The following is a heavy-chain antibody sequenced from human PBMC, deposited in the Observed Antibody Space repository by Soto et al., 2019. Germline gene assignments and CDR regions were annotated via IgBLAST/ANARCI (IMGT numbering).Heavy chain of an antibody. CDR3: ARPKSLVRGGSGFDT. CDR1: GDSISSYY. Sequence: TSETLSLTCTVSGDSISSYYWTWIRQPPGRGLEWIGYIYYSGSTKYNPSLKSRVTISVDTSKNQFSLKLSSVTAADTAVYYCARPKSLVRGGSGFDTWGQGTMVTVSS. V-gene: IGHV4-59*08. D-gene: IGHD3-10*01. J-gene: IGHJ3*02. CDR2: IYYSGST.